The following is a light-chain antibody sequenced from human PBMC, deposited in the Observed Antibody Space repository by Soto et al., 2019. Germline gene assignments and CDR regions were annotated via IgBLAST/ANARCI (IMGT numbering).Light chain of an antibody. CDR3: QQYKNYLT. CDR1: QSISTW. V-gene: IGKV1-5*01. Sequence: DIQMTQSPSTLSASVGDRVTITCRASQSISTWLAWYQQKPGKAPKVLIYGASSLESGVPSRFSGSGSGTEFTLNLSSLQPDDFATYYCQQYKNYLTFGPGTKVDIK. CDR2: GAS. J-gene: IGKJ3*01.